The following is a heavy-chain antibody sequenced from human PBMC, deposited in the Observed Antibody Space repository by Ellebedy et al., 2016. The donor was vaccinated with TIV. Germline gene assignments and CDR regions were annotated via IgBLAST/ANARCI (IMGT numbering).Heavy chain of an antibody. J-gene: IGHJ3*02. D-gene: IGHD2-2*01. Sequence: GGSLRLSXAASGFTFSSYAMSWVRQAPGKGLEWVSAISGSGGSTYYADSVKGRFTISRDNSKNTLYLQMNSLRAEDTAVYYCAKPVVPAATLRYAFDIWGQGTMVTVSS. CDR2: ISGSGGST. CDR3: AKPVVPAATLRYAFDI. CDR1: GFTFSSYA. V-gene: IGHV3-23*01.